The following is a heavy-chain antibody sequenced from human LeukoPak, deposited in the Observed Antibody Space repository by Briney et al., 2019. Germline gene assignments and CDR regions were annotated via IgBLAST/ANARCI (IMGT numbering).Heavy chain of an antibody. CDR3: AKRVGYYDSSGYPDAFDI. V-gene: IGHV3-23*01. J-gene: IGHJ3*02. Sequence: PGGSLRLSCAASGFTFSSYAMSWVRQAPGKGLEWVSAISGSGGSTYYADSVKGRFTISRDNSKNTLYLQMNSLRAEDTAVYYCAKRVGYYDSSGYPDAFDIWGQGTMVTVSS. D-gene: IGHD3-22*01. CDR1: GFTFSSYA. CDR2: ISGSGGST.